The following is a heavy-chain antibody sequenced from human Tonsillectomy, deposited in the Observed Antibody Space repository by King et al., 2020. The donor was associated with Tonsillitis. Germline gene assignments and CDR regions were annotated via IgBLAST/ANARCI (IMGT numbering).Heavy chain of an antibody. CDR2: ITHSGST. J-gene: IGHJ4*02. Sequence: VQLQQWGAGLLKPSETLSLTCVVYGGSFSGYYWSWIRQPPGKGLEWIGEITHSGSTNYNPSLKSRVTISVDTSKNQFSLTLTSVTAADTAVYYCARGNQRIAVAAFDYWGQGTLVTVSS. CDR3: ARGNQRIAVAAFDY. D-gene: IGHD6-19*01. CDR1: GGSFSGYY. V-gene: IGHV4-34*01.